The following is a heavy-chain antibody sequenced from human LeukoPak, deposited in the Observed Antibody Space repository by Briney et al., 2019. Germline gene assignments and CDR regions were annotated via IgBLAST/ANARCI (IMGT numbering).Heavy chain of an antibody. V-gene: IGHV1-18*01. CDR2: ISAYNGNT. D-gene: IGHD6-13*01. CDR3: ARDRDIAAAWGFFDAFDI. J-gene: IGHJ3*02. CDR1: GYTFTSYG. Sequence: ASVKVSCKASGYTFTSYGISWVRQAPGQGLEWMGWISAYNGNTNYAQKFQGRVTITTDESTSTAYMELSSLRSEDTAVYYCARDRDIAAAWGFFDAFDIWGQGTMVTVSS.